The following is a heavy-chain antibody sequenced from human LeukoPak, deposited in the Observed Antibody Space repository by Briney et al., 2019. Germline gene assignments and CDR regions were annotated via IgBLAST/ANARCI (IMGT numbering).Heavy chain of an antibody. CDR1: GFSFGTYV. Sequence: PGGSLRLSCGGSGFSFGTYVITWVRQAPGKGLEWVSGISGSGGSRYFADSVKGRFVISRDNSKNTVYLQMNSLRAEDTALYYCAKSHNWNDVYYYYGMDVWGQGTTVTVSS. D-gene: IGHD1-1*01. CDR2: ISGSGGSR. V-gene: IGHV3-23*01. J-gene: IGHJ6*02. CDR3: AKSHNWNDVYYYYGMDV.